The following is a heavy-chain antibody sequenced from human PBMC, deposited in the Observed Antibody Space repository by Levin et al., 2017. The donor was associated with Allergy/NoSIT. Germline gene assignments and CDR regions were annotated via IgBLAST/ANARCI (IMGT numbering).Heavy chain of an antibody. CDR2: ISYDGSNK. J-gene: IGHJ3*02. CDR1: GFTFSSYA. D-gene: IGHD3-10*01. CDR3: ARNYGSGREAFDI. Sequence: PGESLKISCAASGFTFSSYAMHWVRQAPGKGLEWVAVISYDGSNKYYADSVKGRFTISRDNSKNTLYLQMNSLRAEDTAVYYCARNYGSGREAFDIWGQGTMVTVSS. V-gene: IGHV3-30-3*01.